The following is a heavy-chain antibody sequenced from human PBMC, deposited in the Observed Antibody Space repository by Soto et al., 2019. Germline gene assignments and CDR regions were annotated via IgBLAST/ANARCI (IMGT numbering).Heavy chain of an antibody. V-gene: IGHV4-59*12. CDR3: AKDYGSGSYLR. Sequence: QVQLQESGPGLVKPSETLSLTCTVSGGSISSFYWSWIRQPPGKGLEWIGYIYYSGNANYNPSLKIRVTISVDTSKNQFSLKLSSVTAADTAVYYCAKDYGSGSYLRWVQGTLVTVS. J-gene: IGHJ4*02. CDR2: IYYSGNA. CDR1: GGSISSFY. D-gene: IGHD3-10*01.